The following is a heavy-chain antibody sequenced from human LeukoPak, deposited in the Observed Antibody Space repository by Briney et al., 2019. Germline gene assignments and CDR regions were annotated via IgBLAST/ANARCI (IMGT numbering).Heavy chain of an antibody. CDR3: ARRRAFDI. J-gene: IGHJ3*02. CDR1: GGSIYSYY. V-gene: IGHV4-59*12. Sequence: SETLSLTCTVSGGSIYSYYWSWIRQPPGKGLEGIGYIYNSGSTNYNPSLKSRVTISVDTPKNQFSLKLSSVTAADTAVYYCARRRAFDIWGQGTMVTVSS. CDR2: IYNSGST.